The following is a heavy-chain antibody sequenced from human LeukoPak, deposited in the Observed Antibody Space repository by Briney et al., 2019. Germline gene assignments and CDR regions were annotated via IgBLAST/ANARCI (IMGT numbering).Heavy chain of an antibody. CDR1: GYTFTSYA. J-gene: IGHJ4*02. V-gene: IGHV1-69*13. Sequence: ASVKVSCKASGYTFTSYAISWVRQAPGQGLEWMGGIIPIFGTANYAQKFQGRVTITADESTSTAYMELSSLRSEDTAVYYCARDRMWDYYDSSGYYPLDYWGQGTLVTVSS. CDR2: IIPIFGTA. D-gene: IGHD3-22*01. CDR3: ARDRMWDYYDSSGYYPLDY.